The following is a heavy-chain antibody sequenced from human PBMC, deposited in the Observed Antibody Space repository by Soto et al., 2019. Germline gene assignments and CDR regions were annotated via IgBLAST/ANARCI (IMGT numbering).Heavy chain of an antibody. V-gene: IGHV3-30-3*01. CDR1: GFTFSSYA. J-gene: IGHJ4*02. CDR3: ARDPHVLGVATIRADY. CDR2: ISYDGSNK. D-gene: IGHD5-12*01. Sequence: GGSLRLSCAASGFTFSSYAMHWFRQAPGKGLDWVAVISYDGSNKYYADSVKGRFTISRDNSKNTLYLQMNSLRAEDTDVYYCARDPHVLGVATIRADYWVQGTLVTVSS.